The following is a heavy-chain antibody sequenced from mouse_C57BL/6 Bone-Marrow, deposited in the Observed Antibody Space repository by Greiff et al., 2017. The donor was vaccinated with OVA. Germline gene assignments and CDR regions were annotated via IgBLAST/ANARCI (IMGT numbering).Heavy chain of an antibody. Sequence: QVQLQQPGAELVMPGASVKLSCKASGYTFTSYWMHWVKQRPGQGLEWIGEIDPSDSYTNYNQKFKGKSTLTVDKSSSTAYMQLRSLTSEDSAVYYCSLYYSKGGWYFDVWGTGTTVTVSS. CDR3: SLYYSKGGWYFDV. V-gene: IGHV1-69*01. CDR2: IDPSDSYT. D-gene: IGHD2-5*01. J-gene: IGHJ1*03. CDR1: GYTFTSYW.